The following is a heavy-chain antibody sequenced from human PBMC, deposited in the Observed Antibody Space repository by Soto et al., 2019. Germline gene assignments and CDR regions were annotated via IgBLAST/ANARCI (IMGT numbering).Heavy chain of an antibody. CDR2: ISGSGGST. J-gene: IGHJ4*02. CDR3: AKDRTTQLWFYETLEYYFDY. V-gene: IGHV3-23*01. CDR1: GFTFSSYA. Sequence: GGSLRLSCAASGFTFSSYAMSWVRQAPGKGLEWVSAISGSGGSTYYADSVKGRFTISRDNSKNTLYLQMNSLRAEDTAVYYCAKDRTTQLWFYETLEYYFDYWGQGTLVTVSS. D-gene: IGHD5-18*01.